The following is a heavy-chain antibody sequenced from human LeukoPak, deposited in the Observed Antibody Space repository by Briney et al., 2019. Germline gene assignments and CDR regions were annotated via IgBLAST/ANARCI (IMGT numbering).Heavy chain of an antibody. D-gene: IGHD3-3*01. J-gene: IGHJ3*02. CDR2: INPNSGGT. Sequence: GASVKVSFKASGYTFTGYYMHWVRQAPGQGLEWMGWINPNSGGTNYAQKLQGRVTMTTDTSTSTAYMELRSLRSDDTAVYYCARAPHYDFWSARGAFDIWGQGTMVTVSS. V-gene: IGHV1-2*02. CDR3: ARAPHYDFWSARGAFDI. CDR1: GYTFTGYY.